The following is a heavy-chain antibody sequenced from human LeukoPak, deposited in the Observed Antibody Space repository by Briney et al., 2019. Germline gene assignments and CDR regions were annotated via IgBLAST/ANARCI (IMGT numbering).Heavy chain of an antibody. Sequence: ASVKVSCKASGYTFTSYGISWVRQAPGQGLEWMGWISAYNGNTNYAQKLQGRVTMTTDTSTSTAYMELRSLRSDDTAVYYCARDEGYSYGYSQIIIDYWGQGTPVTVSS. CDR3: ARDEGYSYGYSQIIIDY. CDR1: GYTFTSYG. J-gene: IGHJ4*02. D-gene: IGHD5-18*01. V-gene: IGHV1-18*01. CDR2: ISAYNGNT.